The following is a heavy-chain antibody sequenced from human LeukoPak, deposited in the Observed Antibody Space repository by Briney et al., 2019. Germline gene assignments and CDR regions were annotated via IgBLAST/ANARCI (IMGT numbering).Heavy chain of an antibody. J-gene: IGHJ4*02. V-gene: IGHV4-39*01. CDR2: IYYSGST. CDR3: ARHDKGIVVV. D-gene: IGHD2-2*01. Sequence: SETLSLTCTFSGDSINSSSYYCGWIRQPPGKGLEWNGPIYYSGSTYYNPSLKSRLTIFLHTTNNQLSLKLRAVTAPDRVVHSCARHDKGIVVVWGQGTLVSVCS. CDR1: GDSINSSSYY.